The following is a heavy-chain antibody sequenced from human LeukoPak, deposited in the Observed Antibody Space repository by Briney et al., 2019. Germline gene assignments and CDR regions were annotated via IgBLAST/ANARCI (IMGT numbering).Heavy chain of an antibody. J-gene: IGHJ4*02. CDR2: IKQDGSEK. Sequence: QTGGSLRLSCAASGFTFSSYWMSWVRQAPGKGLEWVANIKQDGSEKYYVYSVKGRFTISRDNPKHSLYLQMSSLRAEETGVYYCASRYRSSDHWGKGTLVTVSS. D-gene: IGHD6-6*01. CDR3: ASRYRSSDH. CDR1: GFTFSSYW. V-gene: IGHV3-7*01.